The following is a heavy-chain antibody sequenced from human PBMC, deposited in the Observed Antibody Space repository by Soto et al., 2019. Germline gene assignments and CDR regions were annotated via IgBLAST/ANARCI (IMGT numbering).Heavy chain of an antibody. J-gene: IGHJ4*02. D-gene: IGHD2-2*01. V-gene: IGHV3-23*01. CDR3: AKGGCSITNCRPFDY. Sequence: GGSLRLSCSASGFTFSDYAMSWVRQAPGKGLEWVSAVSGSGAYTYYADSVEGRFTVSRDNAKNTLSLQMDSLRAEDTAIYYCAKGGCSITNCRPFDYWGQGTLVTVSS. CDR1: GFTFSDYA. CDR2: VSGSGAYT.